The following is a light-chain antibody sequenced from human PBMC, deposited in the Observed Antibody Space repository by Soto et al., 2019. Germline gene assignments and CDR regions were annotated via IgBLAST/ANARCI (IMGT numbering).Light chain of an antibody. V-gene: IGKV3-11*01. J-gene: IGKJ2*01. Sequence: EIVLTQSPATLSLSPGERATLSCRASQSVSSYLAWYQQKPGQAPRLLIYDASNRATGIPARFSGSGSGTDFTLTSSSLEPEYFAVYYCQQPGTFGQGTKLEIK. CDR1: QSVSSY. CDR3: QQPGT. CDR2: DAS.